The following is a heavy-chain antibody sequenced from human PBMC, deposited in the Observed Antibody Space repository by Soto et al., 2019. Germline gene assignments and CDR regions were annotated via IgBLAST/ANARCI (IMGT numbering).Heavy chain of an antibody. CDR3: AKARDIVVVPAAILVAARPLDY. J-gene: IGHJ4*02. CDR2: ISGSGGST. D-gene: IGHD2-2*01. V-gene: IGHV3-23*01. CDR1: GFTFSSYA. Sequence: GGSLRLSCAASGFTFSSYAMSWVRQAPGKGLEWVSAISGSGGSTYYADSVKGRFTISRDNSKNTLYLQMNSLRAEDTAVYYCAKARDIVVVPAAILVAARPLDYWGQGTLVTVSS.